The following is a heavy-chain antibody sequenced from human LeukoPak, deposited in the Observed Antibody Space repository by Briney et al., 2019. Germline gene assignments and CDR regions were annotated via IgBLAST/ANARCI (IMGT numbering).Heavy chain of an antibody. CDR3: ARGPPPYSSGRVFGY. CDR1: GFTFSAYN. V-gene: IGHV4-34*01. CDR2: INHSGST. D-gene: IGHD6-19*01. J-gene: IGHJ4*02. Sequence: PGGSLRLSCAASGFTFSAYNMYWVRQAPGKGLEWIGEINHSGSTNYNPSLKSRVTISVDTSKNQFSLKLSSVTAADSAVYYCARGPPPYSSGRVFGYWGQGTLVTVSS.